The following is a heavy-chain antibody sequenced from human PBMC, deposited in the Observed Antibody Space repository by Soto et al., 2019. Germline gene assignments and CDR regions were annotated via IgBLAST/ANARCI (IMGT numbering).Heavy chain of an antibody. CDR3: AKESYDSSEGGAHWFDP. CDR2: FSGSGGST. CDR1: GFTFSSYA. J-gene: IGHJ5*02. Sequence: GGSLRLSCAASGFTFSSYAMSWVRQAPGKGLEWVSAFSGSGGSTYYADSVKGRFTISRDNSKNTLYLQMNSLRAEDTAVYYCAKESYDSSEGGAHWFDPWGQGTLVTVSS. V-gene: IGHV3-23*01. D-gene: IGHD3-22*01.